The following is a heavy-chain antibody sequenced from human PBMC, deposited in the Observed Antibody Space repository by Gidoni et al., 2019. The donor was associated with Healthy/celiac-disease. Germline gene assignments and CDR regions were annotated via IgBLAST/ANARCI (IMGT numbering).Heavy chain of an antibody. V-gene: IGHV3-9*01. Sequence: EVQLVESGGGLVQPGRSLRLPCAASGFPFDEYAMPWVRQAPGKGLEWVSGIRWNSGSIGYADSVKGRFTISRDNAKNSLYLQMNSLRAEDTAFYYCAKGHGYTNGWYVGWGQGTLVTVSS. D-gene: IGHD6-19*01. J-gene: IGHJ4*02. CDR2: IRWNSGSI. CDR1: GFPFDEYA. CDR3: AKGHGYTNGWYVG.